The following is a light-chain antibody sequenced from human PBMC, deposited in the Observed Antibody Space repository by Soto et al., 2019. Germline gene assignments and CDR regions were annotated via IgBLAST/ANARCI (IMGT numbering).Light chain of an antibody. Sequence: QSVLTQPPSASGTPGQRVTISCSGSSSNIGSNYVYWYQQLPGTAPKLLICRNNQRPSGVPDRFSGSKSGTSTSLAISGLRSEDEDDYYCSAWDDSLSGYVFGTGTKVTVL. CDR1: SSNIGSNY. J-gene: IGLJ1*01. CDR3: SAWDDSLSGYV. V-gene: IGLV1-47*01. CDR2: RNN.